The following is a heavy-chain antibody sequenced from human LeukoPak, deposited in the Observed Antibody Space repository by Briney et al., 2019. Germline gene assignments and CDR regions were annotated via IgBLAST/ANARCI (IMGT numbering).Heavy chain of an antibody. Sequence: PSETLSLTCTVSGGSISSYYWSWIRQPPGKGLEWIGYIYYSGSTYYNPSLKSRVTISVDTSKNQFSLKLSSVTAADTAVYYCARAGISYFHGGFDYWGQGTLVTVSS. D-gene: IGHD3-16*01. CDR1: GGSISSYY. V-gene: IGHV4-59*06. CDR2: IYYSGST. CDR3: ARAGISYFHGGFDY. J-gene: IGHJ4*02.